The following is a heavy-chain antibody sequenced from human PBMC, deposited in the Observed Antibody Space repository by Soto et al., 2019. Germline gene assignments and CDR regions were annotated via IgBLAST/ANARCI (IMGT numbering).Heavy chain of an antibody. CDR1: GFTFSSYW. CDR3: ARWNDFWSGSSRC. V-gene: IGHV3-7*01. Sequence: TGGSLRLSCAGSGFTFSSYWMSWVRQAPGKGLEWMANIKQDGSEKYYVDSVRGRFTISRDNANNSLYLQMNSLRPEDTAVYYCARWNDFWSGSSRCGGQGTQVTVS. D-gene: IGHD3-3*01. J-gene: IGHJ4*02. CDR2: IKQDGSEK.